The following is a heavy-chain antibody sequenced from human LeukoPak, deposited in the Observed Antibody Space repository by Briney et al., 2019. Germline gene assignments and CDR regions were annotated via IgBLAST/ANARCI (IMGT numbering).Heavy chain of an antibody. V-gene: IGHV4-61*01. D-gene: IGHD1-26*01. J-gene: IGHJ4*02. CDR1: GTSVNGGNFY. CDR2: IFDSGIT. Sequence: SETLSLTCTVSGTSVNGGNFYWTWIRQTPGKGLEWIGYIFDSGITHYNPSLKSRVTISIDTSNNQFSLKLTSVTPADTALYYCARGAGSHYFAFWGQGTLVIVSS. CDR3: ARGAGSHYFAF.